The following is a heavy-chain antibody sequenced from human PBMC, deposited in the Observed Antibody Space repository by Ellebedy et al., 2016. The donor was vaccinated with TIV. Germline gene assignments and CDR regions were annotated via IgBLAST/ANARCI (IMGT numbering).Heavy chain of an antibody. CDR3: ARVFLRGYFGDV. J-gene: IGHJ6*02. D-gene: IGHD3-10*01. CDR1: GYSISSGYY. Sequence: SETLSLTCTVSGYSISSGYYWGWIRQPPGKGLEWIGSIYHSGSTYYNPSLKSRVTISVDTSKNQFSLKLSSVTAADTAVYYCARVFLRGYFGDVWGQGTTVTVSS. V-gene: IGHV4-38-2*02. CDR2: IYHSGST.